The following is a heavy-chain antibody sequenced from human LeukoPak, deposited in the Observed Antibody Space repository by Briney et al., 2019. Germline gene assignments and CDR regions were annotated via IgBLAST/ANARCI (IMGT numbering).Heavy chain of an antibody. CDR1: GFTFSSYA. J-gene: IGHJ6*03. Sequence: GGSLRLSCAASGFTFSSYAMHWVRQAPGKGLEWVAVISYDGSNKYYADSVKGRFTISRDNSKNTLYLQMNSLRAEDTAVYYCARVLRYCSGGNCYSGGLGYMDVWGKGTTVTISS. D-gene: IGHD2-15*01. CDR3: ARVLRYCSGGNCYSGGLGYMDV. V-gene: IGHV3-30*04. CDR2: ISYDGSNK.